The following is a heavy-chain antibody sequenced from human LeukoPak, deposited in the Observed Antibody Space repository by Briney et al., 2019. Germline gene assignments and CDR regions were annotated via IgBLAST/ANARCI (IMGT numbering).Heavy chain of an antibody. CDR1: GFTFSSYA. Sequence: PGGSLRLSCAASGFTFSSYAMNCVRQAPGKGLEWVSGISASGGSTFYADSVKGRFTISRDNSKNTLYLQMNNLRADDTAVYYCAKKGGDYGGNYFDYWGQGTLVTVSS. CDR3: AKKGGDYGGNYFDY. CDR2: ISASGGST. D-gene: IGHD4-17*01. J-gene: IGHJ4*02. V-gene: IGHV3-23*01.